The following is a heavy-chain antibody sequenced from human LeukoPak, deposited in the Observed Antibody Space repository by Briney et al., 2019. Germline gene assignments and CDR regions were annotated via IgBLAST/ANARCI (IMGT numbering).Heavy chain of an antibody. V-gene: IGHV3-23*01. J-gene: IGHJ4*02. CDR2: MRSGDGDT. CDR3: VRDFPENWQLVPLLDY. D-gene: IGHD6-6*01. CDR1: GFTFSSFA. Sequence: GGSLRLSCAASGFTFSSFAMHWVRQAPGKGLEWVAVMRSGDGDTTYADSVRGRFTISRDNSKNRLDLQMSSLRPEDTAVYYCVRDFPENWQLVPLLDYWGQGTLVTVSS.